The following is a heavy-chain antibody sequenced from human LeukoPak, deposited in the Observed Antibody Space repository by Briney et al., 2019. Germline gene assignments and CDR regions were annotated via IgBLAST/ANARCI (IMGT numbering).Heavy chain of an antibody. Sequence: SETLSLTCAVYGGSFSGYYWSWIRQPPGKGLEWIGEINHSGSTNYNPSLKSRVTILVDTSKNQFSLKLSSVTAADTAVYYCARALDYSSGWYLDYWGQGTLVTVSS. J-gene: IGHJ4*02. CDR3: ARALDYSSGWYLDY. CDR2: INHSGST. D-gene: IGHD6-19*01. CDR1: GGSFSGYY. V-gene: IGHV4-34*01.